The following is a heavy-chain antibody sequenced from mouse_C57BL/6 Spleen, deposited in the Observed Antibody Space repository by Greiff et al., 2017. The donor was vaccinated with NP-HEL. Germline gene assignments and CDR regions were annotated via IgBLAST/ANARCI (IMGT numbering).Heavy chain of an antibody. V-gene: IGHV1-69*01. D-gene: IGHD2-2*01. CDR2: IDPSDSYT. J-gene: IGHJ2*01. CDR1: GYTFTSYW. CDR3: ARGGGYLYYFDY. Sequence: VQLQQPGAELVMPGASVKLSCKASGYTFTSYWMHWVKQRPGQGLEWIGEIDPSDSYTNYNQKFKGKSTLTVDKSSSTAYMQLSSLTSEDPAVYYCARGGGYLYYFDYWGQGTTLTVSS.